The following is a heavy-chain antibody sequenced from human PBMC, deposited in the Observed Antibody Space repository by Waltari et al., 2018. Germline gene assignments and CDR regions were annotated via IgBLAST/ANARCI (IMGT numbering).Heavy chain of an antibody. Sequence: EVQLVESGGGLVQPGGSLRLSCAASGFTFSSYSMNWVRQAPGKGLEWVSYISSSSSTIYYADSVKGRFTISRDNAKNSLYLQMNSLRAEDTAVYYCAREVQWLVDYWGQGTLVTVSS. D-gene: IGHD6-19*01. CDR2: ISSSSSTI. CDR1: GFTFSSYS. V-gene: IGHV3-48*04. CDR3: AREVQWLVDY. J-gene: IGHJ4*02.